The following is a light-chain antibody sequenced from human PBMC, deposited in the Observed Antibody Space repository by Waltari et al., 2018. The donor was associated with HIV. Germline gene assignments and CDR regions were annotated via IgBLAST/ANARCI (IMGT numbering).Light chain of an antibody. Sequence: EIVLTQSPGTLSLSPGEGATRSCRASQSVDTSYLTWYQQRPGQAPRLLIYATSSRATGIPDRFSGSGSGTDFTLTISGLEPEDFAVYYCQQYAVSPRTFGPGTKV. CDR3: QQYAVSPRT. V-gene: IGKV3-20*01. CDR2: ATS. J-gene: IGKJ1*01. CDR1: QSVDTSY.